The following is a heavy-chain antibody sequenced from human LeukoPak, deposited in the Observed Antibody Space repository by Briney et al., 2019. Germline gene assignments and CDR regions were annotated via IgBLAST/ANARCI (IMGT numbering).Heavy chain of an antibody. J-gene: IGHJ4*02. CDR3: ARSRGQYGDYSGG. D-gene: IGHD4-17*01. Sequence: ASVKVSCKASGYTFTSYYMHWVRQAPGQGLEWMGIINPSGGSTSYAQKFQGRVTMTRDTSTSTVYKELSSLRSEDTAVYYCARSRGQYGDYSGGWGQGTLVTVSS. V-gene: IGHV1-46*01. CDR1: GYTFTSYY. CDR2: INPSGGST.